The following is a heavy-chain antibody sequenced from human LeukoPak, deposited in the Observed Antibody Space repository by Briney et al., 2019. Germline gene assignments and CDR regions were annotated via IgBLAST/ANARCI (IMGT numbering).Heavy chain of an antibody. Sequence: ASVTVSCKASGFTFTNSAMQWVRQARGQRLAWIGWIVVGSGNTNYAQKFQERVTITRDMSTSTAYMELSSLRSEDTAVYYCAAGRWLPLVAFDIWGQGTMVTVSS. V-gene: IGHV1-58*02. CDR2: IVVGSGNT. D-gene: IGHD5-24*01. J-gene: IGHJ3*02. CDR3: AAGRWLPLVAFDI. CDR1: GFTFTNSA.